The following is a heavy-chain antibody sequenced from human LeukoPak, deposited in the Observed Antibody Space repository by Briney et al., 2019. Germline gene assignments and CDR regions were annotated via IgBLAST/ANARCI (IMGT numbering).Heavy chain of an antibody. CDR1: GYSISSGYY. V-gene: IGHV4-38-2*01. CDR2: IYHSGST. J-gene: IGHJ1*01. Sequence: PSETLSLTCAVSGYSISSGYYWGWIRQPPGKGLEWIGSIYHSGSTYYNPSLKSRVTISVDTSKNQFSLKLSSVTAADTAVYYCARYQDFQHWGQGTLVTVSS. CDR3: ARYQDFQH.